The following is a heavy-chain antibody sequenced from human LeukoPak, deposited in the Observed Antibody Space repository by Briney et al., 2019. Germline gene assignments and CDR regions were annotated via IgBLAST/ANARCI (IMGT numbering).Heavy chain of an antibody. CDR2: IKQDGSKE. D-gene: IGHD7-27*01. Sequence: GGSLRLSCAASGFTISSYWMTWVRQAPGKGLEWVANIKQDGSKEYYVDSVKGRFTISRDNAENSLYLQMNSLRAEDTAVYYCASGPPWASDAFDIWGQGTMVTVSS. CDR3: ASGPPWASDAFDI. V-gene: IGHV3-7*01. J-gene: IGHJ3*02. CDR1: GFTISSYW.